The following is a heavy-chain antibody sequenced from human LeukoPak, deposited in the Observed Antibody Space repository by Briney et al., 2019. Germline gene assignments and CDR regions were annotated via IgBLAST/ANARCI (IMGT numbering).Heavy chain of an antibody. CDR3: ARDRYGEAYDAFDI. CDR2: ISSSGSTI. Sequence: PGGSLRLSCAASGFTFSSYEMNWVRQAPGKGLEWVSYISSSGSTIYYADSVKGRFTISRDNAKNSLYLQMNSLRAEDTAVYYCARDRYGEAYDAFDIWGQGTMVTVSS. J-gene: IGHJ3*02. CDR1: GFTFSSYE. V-gene: IGHV3-48*03. D-gene: IGHD5-18*01.